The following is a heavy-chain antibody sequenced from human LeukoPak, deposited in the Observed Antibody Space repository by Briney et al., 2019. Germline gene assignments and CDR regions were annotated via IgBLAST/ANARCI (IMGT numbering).Heavy chain of an antibody. CDR1: GGTFSSYA. CDR2: IIPIFGTA. D-gene: IGHD2-2*01. V-gene: IGHV1-69*06. J-gene: IGHJ4*02. Sequence: SVKVSCKASGGTFSSYAISWVRQAPGQGLEWMGGIIPIFGTANYAQKFQGRVTITADKSTSTAYMELSSLRSEDTAVYYCARASALVPAAMGPGDYWGQGTLVTISS. CDR3: ARASALVPAAMGPGDY.